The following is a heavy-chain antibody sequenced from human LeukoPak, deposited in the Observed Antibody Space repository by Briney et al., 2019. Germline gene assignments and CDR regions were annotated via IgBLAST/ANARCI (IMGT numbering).Heavy chain of an antibody. Sequence: ASVKVSCKASGGTFSSYAISWVRQAPGQGLEWMGGIIPIFGTANYAQKFQGRVTITTDESTSTAYMELSSLRSEDTAVYYCARDIFASKGPNCYGLWGQGTLVTVSS. V-gene: IGHV1-69*05. D-gene: IGHD2-2*01. CDR1: GGTFSSYA. J-gene: IGHJ4*02. CDR3: ARDIFASKGPNCYGL. CDR2: IIPIFGTA.